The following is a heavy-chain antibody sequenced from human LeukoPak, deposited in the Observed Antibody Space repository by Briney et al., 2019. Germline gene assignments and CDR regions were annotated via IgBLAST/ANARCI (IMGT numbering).Heavy chain of an antibody. CDR3: ARVYSLVEMATIEDY. J-gene: IGHJ4*02. CDR2: ISSSGSTI. Sequence: GGSLRLSCAASGFTFSDYYMSWIRQAPGKGLEWVSYISSSGSTIYYADSVKGRFTISRDNAKNTLYLQMNSLRAEDTAVYYCARVYSLVEMATIEDYWGQGTLVTVSS. CDR1: GFTFSDYY. V-gene: IGHV3-11*04. D-gene: IGHD5-24*01.